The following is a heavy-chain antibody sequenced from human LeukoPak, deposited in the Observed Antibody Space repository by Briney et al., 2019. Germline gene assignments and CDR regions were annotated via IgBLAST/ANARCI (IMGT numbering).Heavy chain of an antibody. CDR1: GGSFSGYY. J-gene: IGHJ6*04. CDR3: ASSVGYYYYGMDV. Sequence: SETLSLTCAVYGGSFSGYYWSWIRQPPGKGLEWIGEINHSGSTNYNPSLKSRVTISVDTSKNQFSLKLSSVTAADTAVYYCASSVGYYYYGMDVWGKGTTVTVSS. CDR2: INHSGST. V-gene: IGHV4-34*01. D-gene: IGHD3-10*01.